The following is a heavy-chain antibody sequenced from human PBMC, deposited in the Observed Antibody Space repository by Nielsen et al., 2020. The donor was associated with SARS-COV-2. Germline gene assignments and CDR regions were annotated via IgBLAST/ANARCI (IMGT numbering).Heavy chain of an antibody. V-gene: IGHV5-51*01. Sequence: KVSCKASGYDFAYHWIGWVRQMPGKGLEWMGFIFPGDSDTKYSPSFQGQVTISADKSISTAYLQWSSLKASDTAMYYCARRITGDLHFDYWGQGTLVTVSS. CDR3: ARRITGDLHFDY. CDR2: IFPGDSDT. D-gene: IGHD7-27*01. J-gene: IGHJ4*02. CDR1: GYDFAYHW.